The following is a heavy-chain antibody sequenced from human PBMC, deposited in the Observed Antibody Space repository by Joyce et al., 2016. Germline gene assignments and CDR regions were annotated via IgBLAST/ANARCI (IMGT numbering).Heavy chain of an antibody. CDR1: GGSVSSGYYY. CDR3: AGRRGGHGDGFDL. J-gene: IGHJ3*01. V-gene: IGHV4-39*07. Sequence: QLQMQESGPGLVKPSETLSLTCTVSGGSVSSGYYYWGWIRQPPGKGLEWIGSVSYSGSIYYSPYLKSRLTMSVETSKNHFSLKLSSVTAADTAVYYCAGRRGGHGDGFDLWGQGTMVIVSS. D-gene: IGHD5-12*01. CDR2: VSYSGSI.